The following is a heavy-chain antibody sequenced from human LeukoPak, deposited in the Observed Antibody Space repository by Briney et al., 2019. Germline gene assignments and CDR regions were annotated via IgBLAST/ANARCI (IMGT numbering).Heavy chain of an antibody. CDR2: IYTSGST. CDR3: ARDRWAARPDAFDT. Sequence: SETLSLTCTVSGGSISSYYWSWIRQPAGKGLEWIGRIYTSGSTNYNPSLKSRVTMSVDTSKNQFSLKLSSVTAADTAVYYCARDRWAARPDAFDTWGQGTMVTVSS. D-gene: IGHD6-6*01. V-gene: IGHV4-4*07. CDR1: GGSISSYY. J-gene: IGHJ3*02.